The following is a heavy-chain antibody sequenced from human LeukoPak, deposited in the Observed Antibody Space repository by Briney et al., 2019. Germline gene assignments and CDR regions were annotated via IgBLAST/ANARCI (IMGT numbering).Heavy chain of an antibody. V-gene: IGHV4-39*07. D-gene: IGHD5-18*01. Sequence: SETLSLTCTVSGGSISSSSYYWGWIRQPPGKGLEWIGSIYYSGSTYYNPSLKSRVTISVDTSKNQFSLKLSSVTAADTAVYYCARESYGLFYWGQGTLVTVSS. J-gene: IGHJ4*02. CDR2: IYYSGST. CDR3: ARESYGLFY. CDR1: GGSISSSSYY.